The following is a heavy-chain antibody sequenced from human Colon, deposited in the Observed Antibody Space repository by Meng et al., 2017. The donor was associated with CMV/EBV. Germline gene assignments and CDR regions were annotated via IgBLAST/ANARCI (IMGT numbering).Heavy chain of an antibody. CDR3: ARGKDYDFWGGAWFDP. D-gene: IGHD3-3*01. CDR2: ISGSGGTT. V-gene: IGHV3-11*01. J-gene: IGHJ5*02. Sequence: GGSLRLSCAASGFTFSDYYMSWIRQAPGKGLEWVSYISGSGGTTDYADSVRGRFTISRDNTKNSLYLQMNSLRAEDTAVYYCARGKDYDFWGGAWFDPWGQGTLVTVSS. CDR1: GFTFSDYY.